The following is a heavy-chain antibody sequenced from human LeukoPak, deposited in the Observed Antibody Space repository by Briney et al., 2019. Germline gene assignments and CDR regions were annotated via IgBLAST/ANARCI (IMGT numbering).Heavy chain of an antibody. CDR2: MNPNSGNT. CDR3: ARGRIRFYYMDV. J-gene: IGHJ6*03. CDR1: GYTFTSYD. V-gene: IGHV1-8*03. D-gene: IGHD3-3*01. Sequence: EASVKVSCKASGYTFTSYDINWVRQATGQGLEWMGWMNPNSGNTGYAQKFQGRVTITRNTSISTAYMELSSLRSEDTAVYYCARGRIRFYYMDVWGKGTTVTVSS.